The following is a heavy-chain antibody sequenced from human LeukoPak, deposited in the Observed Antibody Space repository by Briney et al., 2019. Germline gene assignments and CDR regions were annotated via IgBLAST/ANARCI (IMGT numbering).Heavy chain of an antibody. J-gene: IGHJ4*02. D-gene: IGHD4-17*01. CDR3: ARGPGALDYGDYYFDY. Sequence: PGASLRLSCAASGFTVSSNYMSWVRQAPGKGLEWVSVIYSGGSTYYADSVKGRFTISRHNSKNTLYLQMNSLRAEDTAVYYCARGPGALDYGDYYFDYWGQGTLVTVSS. CDR1: GFTVSSNY. CDR2: IYSGGST. V-gene: IGHV3-53*04.